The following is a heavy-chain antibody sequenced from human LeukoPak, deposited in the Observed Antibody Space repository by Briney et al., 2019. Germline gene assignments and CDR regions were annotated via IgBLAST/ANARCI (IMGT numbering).Heavy chain of an antibody. CDR3: AKDKGQWLDCFDY. V-gene: IGHV3-30*02. Sequence: GGSLRLSCAASGFTFSSYGMHWVRQAPGKGLEWVAFIRYDGSNKYYADSVKGRFTISRDSSKNTLYLQMNSLRAEDTAVYYCAKDKGQWLDCFDYWGQGTLVTVSS. CDR1: GFTFSSYG. D-gene: IGHD5-12*01. CDR2: IRYDGSNK. J-gene: IGHJ4*02.